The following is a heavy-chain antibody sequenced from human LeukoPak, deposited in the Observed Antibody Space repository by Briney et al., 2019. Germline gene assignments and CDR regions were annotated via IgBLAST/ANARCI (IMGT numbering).Heavy chain of an antibody. CDR3: ARDKGLLWFGELSYYFDY. CDR2: ITGSRSTI. Sequence: PGGSLRLSCAASGFTFSSYSMNWVRQAPGKGLEWISFITGSRSTIYYADSVKGRFTISRDNAKNSLYLQMNSLRAEDTAVYYCARDKGLLWFGELSYYFDYWGQGTLVTVSS. CDR1: GFTFSSYS. J-gene: IGHJ4*02. V-gene: IGHV3-48*01. D-gene: IGHD3-10*01.